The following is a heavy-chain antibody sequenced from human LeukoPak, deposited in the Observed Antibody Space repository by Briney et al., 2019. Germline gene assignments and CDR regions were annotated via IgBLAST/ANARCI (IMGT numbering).Heavy chain of an antibody. CDR3: AKRGYRSGWYIDY. CDR1: GFTFSDYS. V-gene: IGHV3-21*01. J-gene: IGHJ4*02. Sequence: GGSLRLSCAASGFTFSDYSMNWVRQAPGKGLQWVSSISSSSSYIYYADSVKGRFTISRDNAKNSLYVQMSSLRADDTAVYYCAKRGYRSGWYIDYWGQGTLVTVSS. D-gene: IGHD6-19*01. CDR2: ISSSSSYI.